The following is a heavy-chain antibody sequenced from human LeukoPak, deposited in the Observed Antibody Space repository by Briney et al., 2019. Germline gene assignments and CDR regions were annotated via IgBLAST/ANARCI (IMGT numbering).Heavy chain of an antibody. CDR1: GYTFTSYG. D-gene: IGHD3-22*01. CDR2: ISAYNGNT. J-gene: IGHJ5*02. V-gene: IGHV1-18*01. CDR3: ARDTSYYYDSSGYYPPGGFDP. Sequence: ASVTVSCKASGYTFTSYGISWVRQAPGQGLEWMGWISAYNGNTNYAQKLQGRVTMTTDTSTSTAYMELRSLRSDDTAVYYCARDTSYYYDSSGYYPPGGFDPWGQGTLVTVSS.